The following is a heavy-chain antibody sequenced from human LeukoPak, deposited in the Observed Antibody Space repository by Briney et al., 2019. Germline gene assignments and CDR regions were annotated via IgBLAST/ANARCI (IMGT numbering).Heavy chain of an antibody. V-gene: IGHV4-59*01. J-gene: IGHJ4*02. CDR1: GGSISSYY. CDR2: IYYSGST. D-gene: IGHD6-19*01. Sequence: SETLSLTCTVSGGSISSYYWSWIRQPPGKGLEWIGYIYYSGSTNYNPSLKSRVTISVDTSKNQFSLKLSSVTAADTAVYYCARGASDWYGVEGVLFDYWGQGTLVTVSS. CDR3: ARGASDWYGVEGVLFDY.